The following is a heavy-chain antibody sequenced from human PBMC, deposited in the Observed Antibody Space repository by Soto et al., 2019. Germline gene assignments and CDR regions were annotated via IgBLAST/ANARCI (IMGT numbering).Heavy chain of an antibody. CDR1: GFTFSSYG. CDR2: LSYGGRNQ. J-gene: IGHJ5*02. Sequence: GGSLRLSCAASGFTFSSYGMHWVRQAPGKGLEWVAVLSYGGRNQYYADSVKGRFTISRDNSKNTLYLQMNSLRAEDTAVYYCVKDYIEAYCCGACYSPWFDPWGQGTLVTVSS. V-gene: IGHV3-30*18. D-gene: IGHD2-21*02. CDR3: VKDYIEAYCCGACYSPWFDP.